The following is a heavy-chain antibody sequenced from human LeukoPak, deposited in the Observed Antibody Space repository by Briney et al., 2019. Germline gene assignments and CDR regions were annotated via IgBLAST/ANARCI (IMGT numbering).Heavy chain of an antibody. CDR3: TRGGYCSGGTCYSPLFDY. D-gene: IGHD2-15*01. CDR2: TSSSGSTI. CDR1: GFTFSSYE. J-gene: IGHJ4*02. V-gene: IGHV3-48*03. Sequence: GGSLRLSCAASGFTFSSYEMNWVRQAPGKRLEWVSYTSSSGSTIYYADSVKGRFTISRDNAKNSLYLQMNSLRAEDTAVYYCTRGGYCSGGTCYSPLFDYWGQGTLVTVSS.